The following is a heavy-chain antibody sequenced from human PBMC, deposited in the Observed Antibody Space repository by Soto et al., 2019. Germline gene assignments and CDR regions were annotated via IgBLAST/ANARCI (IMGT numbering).Heavy chain of an antibody. CDR1: GFTFSSYG. CDR2: ISGGGGST. Sequence: GGSLRLSCAASGFTFSSYGMNWVRQAPGKGLEWVSAISGGGGSTYYADSVKGRFTISRDNSKNTLSLQMNSLRAEDTAVYYCAKGKPRILTGYYKGDAFDIWGQGTMVTVSS. D-gene: IGHD3-9*01. V-gene: IGHV3-23*01. J-gene: IGHJ3*02. CDR3: AKGKPRILTGYYKGDAFDI.